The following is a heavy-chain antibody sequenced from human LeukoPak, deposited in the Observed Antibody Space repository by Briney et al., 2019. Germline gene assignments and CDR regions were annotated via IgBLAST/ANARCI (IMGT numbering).Heavy chain of an antibody. CDR2: IRSKANSYAT. CDR3: ARDTRTGSGWFNYFDY. V-gene: IGHV3-73*01. J-gene: IGHJ4*02. CDR1: GFSFSGSG. D-gene: IGHD6-19*01. Sequence: GGSLRLSCAASGFSFSGSGIHWVRQASGKGLEWVGRIRSKANSYATAYAASVKGRVTITRDTSASTAYMELSSLRSEDTAVYYCARDTRTGSGWFNYFDYWGQGTLVTVSS.